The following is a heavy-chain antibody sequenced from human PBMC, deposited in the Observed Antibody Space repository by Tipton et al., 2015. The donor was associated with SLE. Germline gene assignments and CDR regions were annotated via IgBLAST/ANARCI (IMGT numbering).Heavy chain of an antibody. CDR2: FYYSGNR. CDR3: ARPVDYGDSRGGFDI. J-gene: IGHJ3*02. D-gene: IGHD4-17*01. Sequence: TLSLTCSVSGDSISRDTYYWSWGWIRQPPGKGREWSGGFYYSGNRYYHPSHKRRASISVDTSENQFSLRLSSVTAADTAVYYCARPVDYGDSRGGFDIWGQGTMVTVSS. CDR1: GDSISRDTYY. V-gene: IGHV4-39*07.